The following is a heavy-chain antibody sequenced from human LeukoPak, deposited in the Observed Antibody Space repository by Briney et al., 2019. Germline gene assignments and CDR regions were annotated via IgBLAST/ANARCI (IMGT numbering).Heavy chain of an antibody. D-gene: IGHD2/OR15-2a*01. Sequence: SETLSLTCTVSGGSITSYYWSWIRQPPGKGLEWIAYISDIGSINCNPSLKSRVTISLDTSKNQFSLKLSSVTAADTAVYYCAGHHPRNTVDFWGQGTLVTVSS. CDR3: AGHHPRNTVDF. V-gene: IGHV4-59*08. CDR2: ISDIGSI. J-gene: IGHJ4*02. CDR1: GGSITSYY.